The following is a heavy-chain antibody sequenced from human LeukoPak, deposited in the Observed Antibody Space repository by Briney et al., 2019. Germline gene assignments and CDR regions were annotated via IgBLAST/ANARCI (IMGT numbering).Heavy chain of an antibody. V-gene: IGHV1-2*02. D-gene: IGHD5-12*01. Sequence: ASVQVSCKASGYTFTGYYMHWVRQAPGQGLEWMGWINPNSGGTNYAQKFQGRVTMTRDTSISTAYMELSRLRSDDTAVYYCARAIGRLVVGFDYCGQGTLVTVSS. CDR1: GYTFTGYY. J-gene: IGHJ4*02. CDR2: INPNSGGT. CDR3: ARAIGRLVVGFDY.